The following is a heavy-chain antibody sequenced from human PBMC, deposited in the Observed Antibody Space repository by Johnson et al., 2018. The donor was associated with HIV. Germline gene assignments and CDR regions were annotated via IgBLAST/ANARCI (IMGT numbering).Heavy chain of an antibody. V-gene: IGHV3-33*01. Sequence: VQLVESGGGVVQPGRSLRLSCAASGFTFSSYGMHWVRQAPCKGLEWVAVIWYDGSNKYYADSVKGRFTISRDNSKNTLYLQMNSLRAEDTALYYCAREEVVAANAFDIWGQGTMVTVSS. CDR2: IWYDGSNK. CDR1: GFTFSSYG. D-gene: IGHD2-15*01. CDR3: AREEVVAANAFDI. J-gene: IGHJ3*02.